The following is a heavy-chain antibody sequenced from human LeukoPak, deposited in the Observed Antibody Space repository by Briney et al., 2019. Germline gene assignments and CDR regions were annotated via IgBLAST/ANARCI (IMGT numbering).Heavy chain of an antibody. D-gene: IGHD6-19*01. V-gene: IGHV3-43*02. CDR2: IKGNGDTT. J-gene: IGHJ4*02. Sequence: PGGSLRLPCAASGFTLHNYAMHWVRHAPGKGLEWVSLIKGNGDTTYNADSVKGRFTISRDNSKNSLYLQINSLRTEDTALYYCAKDIGSGWSFDYWGQGTLVTVSS. CDR1: GFTLHNYA. CDR3: AKDIGSGWSFDY.